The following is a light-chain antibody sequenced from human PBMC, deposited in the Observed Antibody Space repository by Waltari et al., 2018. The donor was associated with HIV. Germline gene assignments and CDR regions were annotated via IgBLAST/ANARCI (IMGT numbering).Light chain of an antibody. V-gene: IGKV3-11*01. CDR3: QQRGTWPQVT. CDR1: QSVSRH. J-gene: IGKJ4*01. CDR2: EIS. Sequence: EIVLTQSPATLSVSPGERAILSCRASQSVSRHLAWYQQKSGQAPRLLIYEISTRAAGISGRFNGSGSGTDFTLTITDVEPADVAVYYCQQRGTWPQVTFGGGTRVEI.